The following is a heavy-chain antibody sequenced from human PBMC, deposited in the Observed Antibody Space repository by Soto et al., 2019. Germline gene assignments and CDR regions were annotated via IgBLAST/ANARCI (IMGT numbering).Heavy chain of an antibody. CDR3: ARDKGPLGYCSGGSCYSVFEYFQH. V-gene: IGHV3-66*01. CDR1: GFTVSSNY. CDR2: IYSGGST. J-gene: IGHJ1*01. Sequence: GGSLRLSCAASGFTVSSNYMSWVRQAPGKGLEWVSVIYSGGSTYYADSVKGRFTISRDNSKNTLYLQMNSLRAEDTAVYYCARDKGPLGYCSGGSCYSVFEYFQHWGQGTLVTVSS. D-gene: IGHD2-15*01.